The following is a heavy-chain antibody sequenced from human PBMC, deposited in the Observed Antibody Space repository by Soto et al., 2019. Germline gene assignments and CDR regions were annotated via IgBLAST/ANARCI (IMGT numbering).Heavy chain of an antibody. V-gene: IGHV4-38-2*01. Sequence: SETLSLTCAVSGYSISSGYYWGWIRQPPGKGLEWIGTIYHSGSTFYNPSLKSRVTISVDTAKNQLSLKVNSVTAADTAVFYCARVDSSGWNPNLFDYWGPGALVT. J-gene: IGHJ4*02. CDR2: IYHSGST. D-gene: IGHD6-19*01. CDR3: ARVDSSGWNPNLFDY. CDR1: GYSISSGYY.